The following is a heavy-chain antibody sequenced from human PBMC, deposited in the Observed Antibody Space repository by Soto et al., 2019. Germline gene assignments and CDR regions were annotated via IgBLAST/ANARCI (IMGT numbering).Heavy chain of an antibody. J-gene: IGHJ4*02. Sequence: GASVKVSCKASGYTFTSYAMHWVRQAPGQRLEWMGWINPNSGNTGYAQKFQGRVTMTRNTSISTAYMELSSLRSEDTAVYYCARGSQRGLTPDYWGQGTLVTVSS. CDR3: ARGSQRGLTPDY. D-gene: IGHD3-10*01. CDR1: GYTFTSYA. CDR2: INPNSGNT. V-gene: IGHV1-8*02.